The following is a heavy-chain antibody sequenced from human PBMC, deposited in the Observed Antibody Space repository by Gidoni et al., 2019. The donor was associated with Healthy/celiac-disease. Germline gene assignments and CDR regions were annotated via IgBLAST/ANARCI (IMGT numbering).Heavy chain of an antibody. CDR3: ARDPADYDSTDYPYYSGMDV. Sequence: QVQLQESGPGLVKPSETLSLTCTVSGGSISGYYWTWIRQPPGKGLEWIGYIYSRGSTNYNPSLKSRVTMSVDTSTNRFSLKLSSVTAADTAVYYCARDPADYDSTDYPYYSGMDVWGQGTTVTVSS. D-gene: IGHD3-22*01. CDR1: GGSISGYY. J-gene: IGHJ6*02. V-gene: IGHV4-59*01. CDR2: IYSRGST.